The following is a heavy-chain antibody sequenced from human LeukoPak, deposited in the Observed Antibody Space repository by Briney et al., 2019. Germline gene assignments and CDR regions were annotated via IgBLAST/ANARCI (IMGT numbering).Heavy chain of an antibody. V-gene: IGHV1-8*03. D-gene: IGHD1-26*01. Sequence: ASVTVSCKASGYTFTSYDINWVRQAPGQGLEWMGWMNPNSGNTGYAQKFQGRVTITRNTSISTAYMELSSLRSEDTAVYYCARVDSGSYGYFDYWGQGTLVTVSS. J-gene: IGHJ4*02. CDR3: ARVDSGSYGYFDY. CDR1: GYTFTSYD. CDR2: MNPNSGNT.